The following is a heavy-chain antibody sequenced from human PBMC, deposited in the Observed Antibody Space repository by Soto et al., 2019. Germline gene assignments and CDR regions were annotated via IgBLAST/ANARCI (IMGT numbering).Heavy chain of an antibody. V-gene: IGHV3-9*01. D-gene: IGHD4-17*01. Sequence: GGSLRLSCAASGFTFDDYAMHWVRQAPGKGLEWVSGISWNSGSIGYADSVKGRFTISRDNAKNSLYLQMNSLRAEDTALYYCAKDMGEGGDYVNYYYMDVWGKGTTVTVSS. CDR3: AKDMGEGGDYVNYYYMDV. CDR2: ISWNSGSI. J-gene: IGHJ6*03. CDR1: GFTFDDYA.